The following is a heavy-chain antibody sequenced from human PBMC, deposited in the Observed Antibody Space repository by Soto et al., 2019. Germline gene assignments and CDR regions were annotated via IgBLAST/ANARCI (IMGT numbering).Heavy chain of an antibody. D-gene: IGHD2-8*01. CDR3: ARLGKLLISRMMAFDI. J-gene: IGHJ3*02. CDR1: GGSFISTSYY. CDR2: VYYSGST. Sequence: QLQLQESGPGLVKPSETLSLTCAVSGGSFISTSYYWAWIRQPPGKGLEWLASVYYSGSTYYNPSLKSRLTISEDTSQSQFSLKLSSVTAADTAVYYCARLGKLLISRMMAFDIWGQGTMVTVSS. V-gene: IGHV4-39*01.